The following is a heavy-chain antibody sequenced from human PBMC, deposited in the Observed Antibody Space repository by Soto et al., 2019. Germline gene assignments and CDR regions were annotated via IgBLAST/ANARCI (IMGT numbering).Heavy chain of an antibody. V-gene: IGHV3-74*01. D-gene: IGHD1-7*01. CDR2: INSDGTRI. CDR1: GFTVTNYR. CDR3: ARAGDWNYVQDF. J-gene: IGHJ4*02. Sequence: PGGSRIRSCSSSGFTVTNYRIHLVRQAPGKGLVWVARINSDGTRINYADSVKGRFTISRDNAKNTVFLQMNSLRDEDSAVYFCARAGDWNYVQDFWGQGTLVTVSS.